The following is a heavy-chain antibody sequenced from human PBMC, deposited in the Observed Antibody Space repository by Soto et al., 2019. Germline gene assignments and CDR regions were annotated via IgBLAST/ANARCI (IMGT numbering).Heavy chain of an antibody. V-gene: IGHV4-34*01. CDR2: INHSGST. CDR1: GGSFSGYY. CDR3: ARGLRPRAFDI. Sequence: QVQLQQWGAGLLKPSETLSLTCAVYGGSFSGYYWSWIRQPPGKGLEWIGEINHSGSTNYNPSLKSRVTISVDTSKNQFSLKLSSVTAADTAVYYCARGLRPRAFDIWGQGTMVTVSS. J-gene: IGHJ3*02.